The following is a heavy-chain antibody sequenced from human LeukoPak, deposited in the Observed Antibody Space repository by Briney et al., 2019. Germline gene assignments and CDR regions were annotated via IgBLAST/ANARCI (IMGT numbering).Heavy chain of an antibody. CDR3: VKSGTWADFDS. CDR1: GFTLRNYG. V-gene: IGHV3-30*18. CDR2: ISYDGSDK. D-gene: IGHD1-26*01. J-gene: IGHJ4*02. Sequence: GGSLRLSCAASGFTLRNYGMQWVRQTPAKGLEWVTLISYDGSDKYYADSVKGRFSISRDNSKNTLYLQMNSLRAEDTAVYYCVKSGTWADFDSWGQGTLVTVSS.